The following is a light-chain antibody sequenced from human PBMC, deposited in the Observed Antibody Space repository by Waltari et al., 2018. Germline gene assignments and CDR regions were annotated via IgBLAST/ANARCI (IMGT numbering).Light chain of an antibody. CDR1: QSVHNY. CDR2: DTS. CDR3: QHRISWPLT. V-gene: IGKV3-11*01. J-gene: IGKJ4*01. Sequence: IVLTQSPATLSLSPGERATLSCRASQSVHNYLAWYQQKPGQLPRLLIYDTSNRASGIPARFSGSGFGTDVTRTISSLAPEDFAVYYCQHRISWPLTFGGGTKVEIK.